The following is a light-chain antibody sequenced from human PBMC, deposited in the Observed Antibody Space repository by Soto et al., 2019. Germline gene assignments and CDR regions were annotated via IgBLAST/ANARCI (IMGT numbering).Light chain of an antibody. CDR1: SSDVGGYNY. CDR2: DVI. J-gene: IGLJ1*01. CDR3: CSYAGRYTYV. V-gene: IGLV2-11*01. Sequence: QSVLTQPASVSGSPGQSITISCTGTSSDVGGYNYVSWYQQHPGKAPKLMIYDVIKRPSGVPDRFSGSKSGSTASLTISGLQAEDEADYFCCSYAGRYTYVFGTGTKLTVL.